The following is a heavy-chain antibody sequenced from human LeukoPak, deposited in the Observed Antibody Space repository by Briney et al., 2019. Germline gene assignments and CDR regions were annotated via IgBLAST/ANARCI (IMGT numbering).Heavy chain of an antibody. V-gene: IGHV4-59*01. Sequence: SETLSLTCTVSGGSISSYYWSWIRQPPGKGLEWIGYIYYSGSTNYNPSLKSRVTISVDTSKNQFSLKLSSVTAADTAVYYCARRTWYSSGWYIDPWGQGTLVTVSS. D-gene: IGHD6-19*01. CDR1: GGSISSYY. CDR2: IYYSGST. CDR3: ARRTWYSSGWYIDP. J-gene: IGHJ5*02.